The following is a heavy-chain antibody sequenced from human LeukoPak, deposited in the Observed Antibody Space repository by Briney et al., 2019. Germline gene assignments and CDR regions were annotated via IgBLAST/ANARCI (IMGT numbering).Heavy chain of an antibody. D-gene: IGHD1-26*01. V-gene: IGHV4-39*07. Sequence: PSETLSLTCTVSGGSISSSSYYWGWIRQPPGKGLEWIGSIYYSGSTYYNPSLKSRVTISVDTSKNQFSLKLGSVTAADTAVYYCARDRIVGATSRWFDPWGQGTLVTVSS. CDR2: IYYSGST. CDR3: ARDRIVGATSRWFDP. J-gene: IGHJ5*02. CDR1: GGSISSSSYY.